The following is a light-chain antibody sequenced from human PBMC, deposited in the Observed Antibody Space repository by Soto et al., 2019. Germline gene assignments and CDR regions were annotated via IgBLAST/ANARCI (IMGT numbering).Light chain of an antibody. Sequence: QSVLTQPPSVSAAPGQKVTISCSGSSSNIGNNYVSWYQQLPGTAPKLLIYDNNKRPSGIPDRFSGSKSGTSATLGITGLLTGDEADYYCGTWDSSLSAEVFGGGTQLTVL. CDR2: DNN. V-gene: IGLV1-51*01. CDR1: SSNIGNNY. J-gene: IGLJ2*01. CDR3: GTWDSSLSAEV.